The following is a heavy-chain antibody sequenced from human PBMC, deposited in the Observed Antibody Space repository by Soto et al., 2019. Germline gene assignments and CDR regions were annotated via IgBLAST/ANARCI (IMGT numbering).Heavy chain of an antibody. CDR3: TPYYYGPGSTRSGDYFDY. J-gene: IGHJ4*02. D-gene: IGHD3-10*01. Sequence: GGSLRLSCAASGFTFSSYGMHWVRQAPGKGLEWVAVISYDGSNKYYADSVKGRFTISRDNSKNTLYLQMNSLRAEDTAVYYCTPYYYGPGSTRSGDYFDYWGQGTLVTVS. V-gene: IGHV3-30*03. CDR2: ISYDGSNK. CDR1: GFTFSSYG.